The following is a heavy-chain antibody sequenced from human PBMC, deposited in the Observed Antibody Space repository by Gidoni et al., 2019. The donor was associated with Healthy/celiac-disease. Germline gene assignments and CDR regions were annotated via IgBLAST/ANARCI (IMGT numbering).Heavy chain of an antibody. Sequence: QVQLVQSGAEVKKPGASVKVSCKASGYNFPGSYIHWVRQAPGQGLEWMGWINPNSGGTNYAQKFQGWVTMTRDTSISTAYMELSRLRSDDTAVYYCARGSGVGATATHDAFDIWGQGTMVTVSS. CDR2: INPNSGGT. CDR3: ARGSGVGATATHDAFDI. V-gene: IGHV1-2*04. D-gene: IGHD1-26*01. J-gene: IGHJ3*02. CDR1: GYNFPGSY.